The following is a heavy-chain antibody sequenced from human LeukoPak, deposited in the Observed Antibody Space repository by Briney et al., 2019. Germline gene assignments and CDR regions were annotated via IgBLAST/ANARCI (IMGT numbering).Heavy chain of an antibody. D-gene: IGHD2-15*01. CDR3: AGYCGGGSCADS. Sequence: SETLSLTCTVSGASISSYYWTWIRPPPGKGLEWFGNIYYSGDTKSHPSLKSRVTISVATSKNQVSLQLNSVTAADTAVYYCAGYCGGGSCADSWGQGTLVTVSS. J-gene: IGHJ4*02. CDR2: IYYSGDT. CDR1: GASISSYY. V-gene: IGHV4-59*08.